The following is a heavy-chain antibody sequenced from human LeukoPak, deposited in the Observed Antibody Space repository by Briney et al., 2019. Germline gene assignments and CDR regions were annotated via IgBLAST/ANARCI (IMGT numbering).Heavy chain of an antibody. CDR3: AKWGDYDILTGYYVSDF. CDR1: GFIFRNYA. J-gene: IGHJ4*02. D-gene: IGHD3-9*01. CDR2: ITGSGDTT. V-gene: IGHV3-23*01. Sequence: GGSLRLSCAASGFIFRNYAMSWVRQAPGKGLAWVSAITGSGDTTYYADSVKGRFTISRDNSKNTLYVEMNTLRAEDTAVYYCAKWGDYDILTGYYVSDFWGQGTLVTVSS.